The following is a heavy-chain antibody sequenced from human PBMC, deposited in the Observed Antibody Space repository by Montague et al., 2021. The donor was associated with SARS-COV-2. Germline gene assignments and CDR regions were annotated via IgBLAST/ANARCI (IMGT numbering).Heavy chain of an antibody. V-gene: IGHV3-48*03. CDR2: ICGSGCTI. Sequence: SLRLSCAASGFTFSRYEMNWVRQAPGKGLGCVSYICGSGCTIFYADSFEGRFTISRDNAKNSLYLQMNILRAEDTAVYYCERIISRYSGYGFDCWGQGTLVTVDS. CDR3: ERIISRYSGYGFDC. J-gene: IGHJ4*02. D-gene: IGHD5-12*01. CDR1: GFTFSRYE.